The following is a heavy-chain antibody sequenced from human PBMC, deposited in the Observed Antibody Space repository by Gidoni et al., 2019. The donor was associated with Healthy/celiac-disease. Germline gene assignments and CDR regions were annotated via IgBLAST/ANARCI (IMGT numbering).Heavy chain of an antibody. D-gene: IGHD6-19*01. V-gene: IGHV1-69*05. CDR2: IIPIFGTA. CDR1: GGTFSSYA. CDR3: ARDQGIAVAGTHYYYGMDV. J-gene: IGHJ6*02. Sequence: QVQLVQSGAEVKKPGSSVKVSCKASGGTFSSYAISWVRQAPGQGLEWMGGIIPIFGTANYAQKFQGRVTITSDESTSTAYMELSSLRSEDTAVYYCARDQGIAVAGTHYYYGMDVWGQGTTVTVSS.